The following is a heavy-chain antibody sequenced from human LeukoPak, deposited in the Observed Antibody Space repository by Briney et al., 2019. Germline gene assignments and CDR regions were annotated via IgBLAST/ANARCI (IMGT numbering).Heavy chain of an antibody. CDR3: ASVNWDSSGYYYGY. Sequence: SETLSLTCTVSGYSLSSGYYWGGSRPPPGKGLEGSGSIYNSGRTYYKQSLKRRVTISIDTSKNPFSLKLSSVTAADTAVYHCASVNWDSSGYYYGYWGQGTLVTVSS. D-gene: IGHD3-22*01. J-gene: IGHJ4*02. CDR2: IYNSGRT. CDR1: GYSLSSGYY. V-gene: IGHV4-38-2*02.